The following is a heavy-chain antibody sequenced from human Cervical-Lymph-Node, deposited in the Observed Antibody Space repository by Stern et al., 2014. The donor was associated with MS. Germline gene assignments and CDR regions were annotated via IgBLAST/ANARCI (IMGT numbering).Heavy chain of an antibody. J-gene: IGHJ5*02. CDR2: IVPVCGTP. Sequence: QVQLVESGAEVTKPGSSVKVSCKASGGTFSKFPSSWVRQAPGQGLEWMGGIVPVCGTPTYAQEFRGRVTITADVSTSTVYMELSSLRSDDTAVYYCALSSETSDRWYSLGYDLWGQGTLVTVSS. CDR1: GGTFSKFP. D-gene: IGHD6-13*01. V-gene: IGHV1-69*01. CDR3: ALSSETSDRWYSLGYDL.